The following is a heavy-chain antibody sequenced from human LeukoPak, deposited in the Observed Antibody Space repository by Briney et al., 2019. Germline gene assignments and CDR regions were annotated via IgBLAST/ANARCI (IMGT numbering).Heavy chain of an antibody. Sequence: TGGSLRLSCAASGFTFSGYWMHWVRQAPGKGLVWVSRINSDGYSTSYADSVKGRFTISRDNTKNSLYLQMNSLRAEDTAVYYCARVSRYANDYWGQGTLVTVSS. V-gene: IGHV3-74*01. CDR1: GFTFSGYW. D-gene: IGHD2-2*01. CDR2: INSDGYST. J-gene: IGHJ4*02. CDR3: ARVSRYANDY.